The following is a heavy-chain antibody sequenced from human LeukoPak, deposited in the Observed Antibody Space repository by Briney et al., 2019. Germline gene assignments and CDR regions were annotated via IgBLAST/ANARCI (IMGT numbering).Heavy chain of an antibody. Sequence: PSETLSLTCTVSGGSISSYYWSWIRQPAGKGLEWIGRIYTSGSTNYNPSLKSRVTMSVDTSKNQFSLKLSSVTAADTAVYYCARGMESYYNSYYYYYYMDVWGKGTTVTVSS. D-gene: IGHD3-10*01. CDR2: IYTSGST. J-gene: IGHJ6*03. V-gene: IGHV4-4*07. CDR1: GGSISSYY. CDR3: ARGMESYYNSYYYYYYMDV.